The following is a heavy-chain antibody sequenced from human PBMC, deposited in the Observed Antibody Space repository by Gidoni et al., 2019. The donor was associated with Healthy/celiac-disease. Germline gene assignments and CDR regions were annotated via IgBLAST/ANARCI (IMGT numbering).Heavy chain of an antibody. Sequence: EVQLVESGGGLVQPGGSLRLSCAASGFTFSSYWMSWVRQAPGKGLEWVANIKQDGSEKYYVDSVKGRFTISRDNAKNSLYLQMNSLRAEDTAVYYCARVWGYCTNGVCYPFDYWGQGTLVTVSS. CDR2: IKQDGSEK. CDR1: GFTFSSYW. CDR3: ARVWGYCTNGVCYPFDY. V-gene: IGHV3-7*03. D-gene: IGHD2-8*01. J-gene: IGHJ4*02.